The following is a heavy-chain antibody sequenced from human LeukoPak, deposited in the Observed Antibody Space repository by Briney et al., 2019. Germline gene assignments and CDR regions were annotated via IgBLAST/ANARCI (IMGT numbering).Heavy chain of an antibody. CDR1: GYTFTSYD. Sequence: ASVKVSCKASGYTFTSYDINWVRQATGQGLEWMGWMNPNSGNTGYAQKFQGRVTMTRNTSISTAYMELGSLRSEDTAVYYCASSLVVAAEADYYYYYGMDVWGQGTTVTVSS. J-gene: IGHJ6*02. CDR2: MNPNSGNT. CDR3: ASSLVVAAEADYYYYYGMDV. V-gene: IGHV1-8*01. D-gene: IGHD2-15*01.